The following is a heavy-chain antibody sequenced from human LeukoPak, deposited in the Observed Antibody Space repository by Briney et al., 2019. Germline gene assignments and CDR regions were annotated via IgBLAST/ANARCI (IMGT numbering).Heavy chain of an antibody. J-gene: IGHJ4*02. V-gene: IGHV3-23*01. Sequence: GGSLRLSCAASGFTFSSYGMSWVRQAPGKGLEWVSAISGSGGSTYYADSVKGRFTISRDNAKNSLYLQMNSLRAEDTAVYYCARRSSGWYFIDYWGQGTLVTVSS. CDR2: ISGSGGST. CDR1: GFTFSSYG. CDR3: ARRSSGWYFIDY. D-gene: IGHD6-19*01.